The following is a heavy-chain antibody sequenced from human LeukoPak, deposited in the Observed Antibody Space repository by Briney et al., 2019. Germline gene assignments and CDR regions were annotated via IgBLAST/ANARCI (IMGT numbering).Heavy chain of an antibody. V-gene: IGHV4-31*03. D-gene: IGHD5-18*01. J-gene: IGHJ4*02. Sequence: SETLSLTCTVSGGSISSGGYYWSWVRQHPGKGLGWIGYIYYSGSTYYNPSLKSRVTISVDKSKNQLSLKLSSVTAADTAVYYCARSQRGYSYGLDYWGQGTLVTVSS. CDR3: ARSQRGYSYGLDY. CDR2: IYYSGST. CDR1: GGSISSGGYY.